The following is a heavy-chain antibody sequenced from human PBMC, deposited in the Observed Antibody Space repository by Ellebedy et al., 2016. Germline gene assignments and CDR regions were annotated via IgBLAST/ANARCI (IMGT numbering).Heavy chain of an antibody. J-gene: IGHJ4*02. CDR3: AKSPLVVVAATCLDY. D-gene: IGHD2-15*01. CDR2: ISGSGGGT. V-gene: IGHV3-23*01. CDR1: GFTFSSYA. Sequence: GESLKISCAASGFTFSSYAMSWVHQTPGKGLEWVSAISGSGGGTSYADSVKGRFTISRDNSKTTLFLQMNSLRAEDTALYYCAKSPLVVVAATCLDYWGQGTLVTVSS.